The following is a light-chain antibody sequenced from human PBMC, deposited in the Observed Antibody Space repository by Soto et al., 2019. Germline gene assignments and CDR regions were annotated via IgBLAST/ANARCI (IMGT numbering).Light chain of an antibody. CDR2: GAS. Sequence: EIVLTQSPATLSVSPGESATLSCRASQSVTSHLAWYQQKPGQAPRLLIFGASTRATGIPASFSGSGCGTDFTLTIRSLQSEDFAVYYCQQYNSRPTFGQGTKLEIK. CDR3: QQYNSRPT. CDR1: QSVTSH. V-gene: IGKV3-15*01. J-gene: IGKJ2*01.